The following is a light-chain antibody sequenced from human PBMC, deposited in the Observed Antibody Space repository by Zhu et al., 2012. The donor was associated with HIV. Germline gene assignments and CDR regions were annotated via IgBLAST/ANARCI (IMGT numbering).Light chain of an antibody. CDR3: QQYNDWWT. Sequence: EIVMMQSPATLSVSPGERATLSCRANQSVSSNLAWYQQKPGQAPRLLIYGASTRATGIPARFSGSGSGTDFTLTISSLQSEDFAVYYCQQYNDWWTFGQGTKVEIK. CDR1: QSVSSN. J-gene: IGKJ1*01. V-gene: IGKV3D-15*02. CDR2: GAS.